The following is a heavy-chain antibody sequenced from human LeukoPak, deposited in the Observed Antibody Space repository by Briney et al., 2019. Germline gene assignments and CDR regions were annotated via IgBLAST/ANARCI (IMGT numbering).Heavy chain of an antibody. CDR2: ISGSGGNT. V-gene: IGHV3-23*01. CDR1: GFTFSSYA. J-gene: IGHJ4*02. Sequence: GGSLRLSCAASGFTFSSYAMSWVRQAPGKGLEWVSAISGSGGNTFYADSVRSRFTISRDNAKNTLYLQMNSLRAEDTAVYYCARTYYYDSSGYYYDYWGQGTLVTVSS. CDR3: ARTYYYDSSGYYYDY. D-gene: IGHD3-22*01.